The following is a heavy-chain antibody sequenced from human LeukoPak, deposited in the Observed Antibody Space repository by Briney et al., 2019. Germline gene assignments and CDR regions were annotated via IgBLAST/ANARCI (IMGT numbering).Heavy chain of an antibody. V-gene: IGHV4-30-4*01. J-gene: IGHJ6*04. CDR1: GGSISSGDYY. CDR2: IYYSGST. Sequence: SETLSLTCTVSGGSISSGDYYWSWIRQPPGKGLEWIGYIYYSGSTYYNPSLKSRVTISVDTSKNQFSLKLSSVTAADTAVYYCARYCSGGSCYPYYYYYGMDVWGKGTPVTVSS. D-gene: IGHD2-15*01. CDR3: ARYCSGGSCYPYYYYYGMDV.